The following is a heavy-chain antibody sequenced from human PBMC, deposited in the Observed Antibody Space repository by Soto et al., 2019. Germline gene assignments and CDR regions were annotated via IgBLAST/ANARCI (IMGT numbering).Heavy chain of an antibody. CDR3: ARGLSAGKGYTPDF. V-gene: IGHV3-23*01. Sequence: GSLRLSCAASGFTFSSFAMSWVRQAPGKGLDWVSAISGSGGSTYSADSVKGRFTISRDNSKNTLYLQMSSLRAEDTAVYYCARGLSAGKGYTPDFWGQGSLVTVSS. J-gene: IGHJ1*01. CDR1: GFTFSSFA. CDR2: ISGSGGST. D-gene: IGHD6-13*01.